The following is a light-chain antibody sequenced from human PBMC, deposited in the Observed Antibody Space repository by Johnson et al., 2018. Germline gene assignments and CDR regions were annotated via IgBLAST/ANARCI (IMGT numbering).Light chain of an antibody. CDR3: ETWDSSLRAGNV. CDR1: SSNIGNNY. CDR2: ENN. J-gene: IGLJ1*01. Sequence: QSVLTQPPSVSAAPGQKVTISCSGSSSNIGNNYVSWYQQLPGTAPKLLIYENNKRPSGIPDRFSGSKSGTSATLGITGLQTGDEADYYCETWDSSLRAGNVFGTGTKVTVL. V-gene: IGLV1-51*02.